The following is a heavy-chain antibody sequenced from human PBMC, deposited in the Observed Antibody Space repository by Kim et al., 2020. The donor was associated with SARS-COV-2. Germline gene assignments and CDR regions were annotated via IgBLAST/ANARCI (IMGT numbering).Heavy chain of an antibody. Sequence: GESLKISCKGSGYSFNIYWIGWVRQMPGKGLEWMGLFYPGDSDTRYSPSFKGQVTISADKSISTVYLQWSSLEVSDTALYYCARGGPKQQLAYFDIWGQGTMVTVSS. V-gene: IGHV5-51*01. CDR2: FYPGDSDT. CDR3: ARGGPKQQLAYFDI. D-gene: IGHD1-1*01. CDR1: GYSFNIYW. J-gene: IGHJ3*02.